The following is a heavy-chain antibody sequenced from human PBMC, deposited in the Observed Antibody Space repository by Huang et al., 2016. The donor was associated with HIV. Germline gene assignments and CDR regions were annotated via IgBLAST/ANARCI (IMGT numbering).Heavy chain of an antibody. J-gene: IGHJ6*02. CDR1: GGSFTGNY. CDR2: VNYSGAT. D-gene: IGHD3-3*01. Sequence: QMQLQQRGAGLLKPSETLSLTCGVSGGSFTGNYLTWIRQAPGKGLEWIGEVNYSGATNYNPALNGRVTISLDKSNRELSLNLRSVTAADTAVYYWARQWTILEWLLGLDVWGQGTTVIVSS. V-gene: IGHV4-34*02. CDR3: ARQWTILEWLLGLDV.